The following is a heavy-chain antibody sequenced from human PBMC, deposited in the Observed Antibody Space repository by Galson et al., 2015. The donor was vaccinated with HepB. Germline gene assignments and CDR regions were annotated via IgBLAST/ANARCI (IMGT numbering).Heavy chain of an antibody. Sequence: SGAEVKKPGESLRISCDASGYTFIDYWIGWARQMPGKGLDWMGIIDPFDSDATYSPSFEGQVTISVDTSTTTAYLQWSSLRASDTAIYYCARRHSRFDSRGWVGFDYWGQGTLVTVSS. CDR3: ARRHSRFDSRGWVGFDY. V-gene: IGHV5-51*01. J-gene: IGHJ4*02. CDR2: IDPFDSDA. D-gene: IGHD6-19*01. CDR1: GYTFIDYW.